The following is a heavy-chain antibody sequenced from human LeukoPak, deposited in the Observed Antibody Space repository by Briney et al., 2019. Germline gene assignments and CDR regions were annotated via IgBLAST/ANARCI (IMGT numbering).Heavy chain of an antibody. D-gene: IGHD3-10*01. CDR3: ARDLITFYYASGSYGAFDI. V-gene: IGHV4-30-4*01. CDR1: GGSINSGDYY. CDR2: IYYSGST. Sequence: PSQTLSLTCTVSGGSINSGDYYWSWLRQPPGKGLEWIGYIYYSGSTYYNPSLKSRLTISVDTSKNHFSLKLTSVTAADTAVYYCARDLITFYYASGSYGAFDIWGQGTMVTVSS. J-gene: IGHJ3*02.